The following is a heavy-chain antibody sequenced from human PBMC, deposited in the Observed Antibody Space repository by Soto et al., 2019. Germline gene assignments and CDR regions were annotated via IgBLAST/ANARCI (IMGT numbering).Heavy chain of an antibody. CDR1: GGSISGYY. V-gene: IGHV4-59*08. D-gene: IGHD6-6*01. CDR3: ARHARGQMPPFDY. J-gene: IGHJ4*01. Sequence: QVQLQESGPGLVEPSETLSLTCTVSGGSISGYYWSWIRQPPGKGLECIGYIYYSGSTNYNPSLNSRVSISLDSSKNQFSLRLSSVTAADTAVYYCARHARGQMPPFDYWGHGTLITVSS. CDR2: IYYSGST.